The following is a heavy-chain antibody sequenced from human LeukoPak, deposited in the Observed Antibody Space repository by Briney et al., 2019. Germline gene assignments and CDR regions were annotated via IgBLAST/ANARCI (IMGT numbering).Heavy chain of an antibody. CDR3: ARDHYDFWSGYYKPNWFDP. CDR1: GYTLTELS. CDR2: FDPEDGET. J-gene: IGHJ5*02. D-gene: IGHD3-3*01. Sequence: ASVKVSCKVSGYTLTELSMHWVRQAPGKGLEWMGGFDPEDGETIYAQKFQGRVTMTEDESTSTAYMELSSLRSEDTAVYYCARDHYDFWSGYYKPNWFDPWGQGTLVTVSS. V-gene: IGHV1-24*01.